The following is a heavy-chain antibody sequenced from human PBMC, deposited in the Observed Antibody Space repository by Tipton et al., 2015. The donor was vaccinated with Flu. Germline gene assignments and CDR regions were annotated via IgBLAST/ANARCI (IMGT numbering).Heavy chain of an antibody. CDR3: ARESTVEKSDK. CDR1: GFTFRSYE. J-gene: IGHJ4*02. CDR2: ISGSGSST. Sequence: QLVQSGGALVQPGGSLRLSCAASGFTFRSYEMNWVRQAPGRGLQWVSYISGSGSSTYYADSVKGRFTISRDNAQNLLYLQMNSLRVEDTAVYYCARESTVEKSDKWGEGTVVSVS. V-gene: IGHV3-48*03. D-gene: IGHD4-23*01.